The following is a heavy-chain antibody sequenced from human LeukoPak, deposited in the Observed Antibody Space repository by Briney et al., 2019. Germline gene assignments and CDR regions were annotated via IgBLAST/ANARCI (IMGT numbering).Heavy chain of an antibody. V-gene: IGHV3-21*01. CDR1: GFSFSTYS. CDR3: ARTRGDSFAAFDI. CDR2: ISSSSSYI. J-gene: IGHJ3*02. D-gene: IGHD2-21*02. Sequence: GGSLRLSCAASGFSFSTYSMNWVRQAPGKGLEWVSSISSSSSYIYYADSVKGRFTISRDNAKNSLYLQMNSLRAEDTAVYYCARTRGDSFAAFDIWGQGTMVTVSS.